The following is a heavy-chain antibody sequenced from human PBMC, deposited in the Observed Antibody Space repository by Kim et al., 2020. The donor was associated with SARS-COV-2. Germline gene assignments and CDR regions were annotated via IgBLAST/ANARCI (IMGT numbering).Heavy chain of an antibody. Sequence: SVKVSCKASGGTFSSYAISWVRQASGQGLEWMGGIIPIFGTANYAQKFQGRVTITADESTSTAYMELSSLRSEDTAVYYCARGYYYDSSGYYYPFDYWGQGTLVTVSS. CDR3: ARGYYYDSSGYYYPFDY. J-gene: IGHJ4*02. CDR1: GGTFSSYA. CDR2: IIPIFGTA. D-gene: IGHD3-22*01. V-gene: IGHV1-69*13.